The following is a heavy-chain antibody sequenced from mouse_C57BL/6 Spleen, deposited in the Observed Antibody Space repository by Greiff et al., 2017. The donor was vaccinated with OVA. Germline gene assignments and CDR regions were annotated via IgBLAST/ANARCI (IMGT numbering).Heavy chain of an antibody. V-gene: IGHV5-6*01. CDR1: GFTFSSYG. Sequence: EVKLMESGGDLVKPGGSLKLSCAASGFTFSSYGMSWVRQTPDKRLEWVATISSGGSYTYYPDSVKGRFTISRDNAKNTLYLQMSSLKSEDTAMYYCARHGTGKRGPFDYWGQGTTLTVSS. CDR3: ARHGTGKRGPFDY. J-gene: IGHJ2*01. CDR2: ISSGGSYT. D-gene: IGHD4-1*01.